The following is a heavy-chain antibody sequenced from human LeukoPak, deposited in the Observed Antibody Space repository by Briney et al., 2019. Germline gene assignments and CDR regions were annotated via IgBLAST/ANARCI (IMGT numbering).Heavy chain of an antibody. V-gene: IGHV3-33*01. CDR3: ARPVDTATVNRYFDY. D-gene: IGHD5-18*01. CDR1: GFTFSSYG. Sequence: GGSLRLSCAASGFTFSSYGMHWVRQAPDKGLEWVAVIWSDGSNKYYADSVKGRFTISRDNSKSTLYLQMNTLRVEDTAVYYCARPVDTATVNRYFDYWGQGTLVTVSS. CDR2: IWSDGSNK. J-gene: IGHJ4*02.